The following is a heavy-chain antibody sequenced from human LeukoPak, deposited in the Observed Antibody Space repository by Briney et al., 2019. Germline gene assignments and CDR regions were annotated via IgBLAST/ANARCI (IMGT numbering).Heavy chain of an antibody. CDR1: GFTLSSHW. V-gene: IGHV3-7*01. J-gene: IGHJ4*02. CDR2: INQDASAK. Sequence: GGSLRLSCAASGFTLSSHWMTWVRQAPGKGLEWVASINQDASAKYYVASVRGRFTISRDNAKNSIYLQMNSLRVDDTAVYYCARWNIRGTAHQLDFWGQGTLVTVSS. CDR3: ARWNIRGTAHQLDF. D-gene: IGHD1-7*01.